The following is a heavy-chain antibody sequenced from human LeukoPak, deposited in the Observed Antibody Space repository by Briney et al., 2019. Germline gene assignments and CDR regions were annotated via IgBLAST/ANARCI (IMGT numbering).Heavy chain of an antibody. CDR2: IYTSGST. J-gene: IGHJ4*02. Sequence: SETLSLTCAVSGYFISSGYYWSWIRQPAGKGLEWIGRIYTSGSTNYNPSLKSRVTISVDTSKNQFSLKLSSVTAADTAVYYCARSGIAARMLDYWGQGTLVTVSS. D-gene: IGHD6-6*01. CDR1: GYFISSGYY. V-gene: IGHV4-61*02. CDR3: ARSGIAARMLDY.